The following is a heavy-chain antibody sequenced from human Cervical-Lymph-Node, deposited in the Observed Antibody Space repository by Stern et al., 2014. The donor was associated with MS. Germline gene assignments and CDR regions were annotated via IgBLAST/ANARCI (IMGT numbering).Heavy chain of an antibody. CDR1: GFTFTNYY. V-gene: IGHV1-2*02. J-gene: IGHJ6*02. CDR2: ISPKNGDT. CDR3: AENMDI. Sequence: VQLVQSGAEVKKPGASVQVSCKPSGFTFTNYYIHWLRQAPGQRPEWMRRISPKNGDTNYAPKFQGRVTMTRDTSVDLVSLEVTGLRFDDTAVYYCAENMDIWGQGTTVTVSS.